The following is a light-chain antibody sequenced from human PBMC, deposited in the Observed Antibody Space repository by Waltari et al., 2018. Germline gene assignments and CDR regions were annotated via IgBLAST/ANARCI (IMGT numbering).Light chain of an antibody. V-gene: IGLV2-14*03. CDR1: SSDVGAFNF. CDR3: FSYTTSKTYI. Sequence: QSALAQPASVSGSPGQSIAMSCAGTSSDVGAFNFVSWYQQYPGKAPKLIIYDVSVRPAGVSDLFAGSKSGNTASLTISGLQAEDEADYYCFSYTTSKTYISGSGTKVSVL. CDR2: DVS. J-gene: IGLJ1*01.